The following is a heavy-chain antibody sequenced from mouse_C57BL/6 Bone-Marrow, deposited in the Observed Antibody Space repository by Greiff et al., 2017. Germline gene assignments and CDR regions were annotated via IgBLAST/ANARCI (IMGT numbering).Heavy chain of an antibody. CDR1: GYAFSSYW. CDR2: IYPGDGDT. D-gene: IGHD1-1*01. V-gene: IGHV1-80*01. CDR3: AGTTGGSTNFDY. Sequence: QVQLQQSGAELVKPGASVKISCKASGYAFSSYWMNWVKQRPGKGLEWIGQIYPGDGDTKYNGKFKGKATLTADKSSSTAYMQLSSLTSEDSAVYFCAGTTGGSTNFDYWGQGTTLTVSS. J-gene: IGHJ2*01.